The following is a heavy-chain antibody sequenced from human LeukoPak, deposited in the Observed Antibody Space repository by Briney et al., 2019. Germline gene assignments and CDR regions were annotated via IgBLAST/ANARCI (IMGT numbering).Heavy chain of an antibody. V-gene: IGHV5-51*01. CDR1: GYSFSMYW. Sequence: GESLKISCKGSGYSFSMYWIGWVRQMPGKGLEWIGIIYSGGADARYSPSFQGQVTMSADKSTNTPSLQWDSLKASDTAMYYCARRTDWYFDIWGRGTLVTVSS. CDR3: ARRTDWYFDI. J-gene: IGHJ2*01. CDR2: IYSGGADA.